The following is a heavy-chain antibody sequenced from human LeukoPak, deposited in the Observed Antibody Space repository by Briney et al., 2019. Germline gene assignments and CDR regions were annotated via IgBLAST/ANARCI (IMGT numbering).Heavy chain of an antibody. CDR3: ARGAAGTTPDYYYFGLDV. Sequence: ESLKISCKGSGYRFTDYWTGWVRQMPGKGLEWMEIIYPSVSETTYSPSFQGQVRIPANKSINPAHLQWSSRDVSDPASNYCARGAAGTTPDYYYFGLDVWRQATTVRVSS. CDR1: GYRFTDYW. V-gene: IGHV5-51*01. CDR2: IYPSVSET. D-gene: IGHD1-7*01. J-gene: IGHJ6*02.